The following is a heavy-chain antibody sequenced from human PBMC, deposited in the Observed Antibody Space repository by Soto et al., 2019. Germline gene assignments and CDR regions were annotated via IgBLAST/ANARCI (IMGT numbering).Heavy chain of an antibody. D-gene: IGHD5-18*01. CDR1: GFTFSTYA. Sequence: GGSLRLSCAASGFTFSTYAMSWVRQAPGKGLEWVSALSAGGGTTYYADAVKGRFIISRDNSIDTLYLQMNSLRTEDTAVYYCAHPRGYGVFDAYDIWGLGAMVTVSS. J-gene: IGHJ3*02. V-gene: IGHV3-23*01. CDR2: LSAGGGTT. CDR3: AHPRGYGVFDAYDI.